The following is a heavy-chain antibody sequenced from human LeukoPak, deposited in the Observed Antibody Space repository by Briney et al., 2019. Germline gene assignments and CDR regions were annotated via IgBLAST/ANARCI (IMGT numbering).Heavy chain of an antibody. CDR3: ARGGAIAVAGTRLGY. J-gene: IGHJ4*02. V-gene: IGHV3-48*01. CDR2: ISSSSSTI. Sequence: GGSLRLFCAASGFTFSSYSMNWVRQAPGKGLEWVSYISSSSSTIYYADSVKGRFTISRDNAKNSLYLQMNSLRAEDTAVYYCARGGAIAVAGTRLGYWGQGTLVTVSS. D-gene: IGHD6-19*01. CDR1: GFTFSSYS.